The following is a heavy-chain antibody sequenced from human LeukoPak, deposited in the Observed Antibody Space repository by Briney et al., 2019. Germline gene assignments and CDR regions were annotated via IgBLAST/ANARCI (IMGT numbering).Heavy chain of an antibody. D-gene: IGHD4-11*01. V-gene: IGHV4-4*07. CDR2: IYTSGST. J-gene: IGHJ4*02. CDR3: ARYTVDGWDYFDY. Sequence: SETLSLTCTVSGGSIRNYFWSWVRQPAGKGLEWIGRIYTSGSTNYNPSLKSRVTMSLDTSKNQFSLNLSSVTAADTAVYYCARYTVDGWDYFDYWGQGTLVTVSS. CDR1: GGSIRNYF.